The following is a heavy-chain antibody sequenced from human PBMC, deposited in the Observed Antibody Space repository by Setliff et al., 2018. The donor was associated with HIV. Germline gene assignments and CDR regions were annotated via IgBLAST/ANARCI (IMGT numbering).Heavy chain of an antibody. J-gene: IGHJ4*02. CDR3: ARDRIPKRGYTYREPDFDS. CDR2: INAGNGNT. Sequence: GASVKVSCKASGYTFSYAMHWVRQAPGQRLEWMGWINAGNGNTKYSQKFQDRVTITRDTSASTGYMEVNSLRPEDTAVYYCARDRIPKRGYTYREPDFDSWGQGTLVTVSS. V-gene: IGHV1-3*01. CDR1: GYTFSYA. D-gene: IGHD3-16*02.